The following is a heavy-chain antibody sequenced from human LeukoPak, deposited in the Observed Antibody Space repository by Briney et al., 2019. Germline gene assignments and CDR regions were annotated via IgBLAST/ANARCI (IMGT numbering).Heavy chain of an antibody. J-gene: IGHJ4*02. Sequence: GASVKVSCKASGYTFTSYGISWVRQAPGQGLEWMGWISAYNGNTNYAQKLQGRVTMTTDTSTSTAYMELSSLRSEDTAVYYCATAHKDGIPGPDYWGQGTLVTVSS. CDR3: ATAHKDGIPGPDY. V-gene: IGHV1-18*01. CDR2: ISAYNGNT. D-gene: IGHD2-21*01. CDR1: GYTFTSYG.